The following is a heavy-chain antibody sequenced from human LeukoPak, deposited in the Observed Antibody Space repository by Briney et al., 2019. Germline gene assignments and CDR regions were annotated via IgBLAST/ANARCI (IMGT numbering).Heavy chain of an antibody. CDR2: ISSSSSTI. CDR1: GFTFSSYS. V-gene: IGHV3-48*01. D-gene: IGHD1-26*01. CDR3: AREERGSYLVY. Sequence: TGGSLRLSCAASGFTFSSYSMSWVRQAPGKGLEWVSYISSSSSTIYYADSVKGRFTISRDNAKNSLYLQMNSLRAEDTAVYYCAREERGSYLVYWGQGTLVTVSS. J-gene: IGHJ4*02.